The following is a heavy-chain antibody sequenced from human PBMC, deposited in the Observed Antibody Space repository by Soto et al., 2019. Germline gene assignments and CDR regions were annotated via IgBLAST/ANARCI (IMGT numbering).Heavy chain of an antibody. CDR1: GYTLTELS. CDR3: ATGCYDSSGYPSMDV. V-gene: IGHV1-24*01. J-gene: IGHJ6*02. Sequence: ASVKVSCKVSGYTLTELSMHWVRQAPGKGLEWMGGFDPEDGETIYAQKFQGRVTMTEDTSTDTAYMELSSLRSEDTAVYYCATGCYDSSGYPSMDVWGQGTTVTVSS. CDR2: FDPEDGET. D-gene: IGHD3-22*01.